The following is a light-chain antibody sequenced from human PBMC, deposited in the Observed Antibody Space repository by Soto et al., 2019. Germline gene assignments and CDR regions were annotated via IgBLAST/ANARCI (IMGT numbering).Light chain of an antibody. CDR3: CSYAGSSTDVV. Sequence: QSALTQPASVSGSPGQSITISCTGTSSDDGSYNLVSWYQQHPGKAPKLMIYEGSKRPSGVSNRFSGSKSGNTASLTISGLQAEDEADYSCCSYAGSSTDVVFGGGTKLTVL. CDR2: EGS. J-gene: IGLJ2*01. CDR1: SSDDGSYNL. V-gene: IGLV2-23*01.